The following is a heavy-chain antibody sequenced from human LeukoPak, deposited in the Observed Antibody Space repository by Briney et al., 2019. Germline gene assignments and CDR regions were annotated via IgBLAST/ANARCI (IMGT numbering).Heavy chain of an antibody. CDR3: ATRPADGSWCGVFDF. CDR2: IYSGGST. CDR1: GVSMAGYY. V-gene: IGHV4-59*01. J-gene: IGHJ4*01. D-gene: IGHD3-10*01. Sequence: KPSETLSLICSVSGVSMAGYYWSWIRQAPGKAPEWIGYIYSGGSTNYNPSLNSRVTMSLDASKNQFSLKLTFVTAADTAVYYCATRPADGSWCGVFDFWSRGTLVTVSS.